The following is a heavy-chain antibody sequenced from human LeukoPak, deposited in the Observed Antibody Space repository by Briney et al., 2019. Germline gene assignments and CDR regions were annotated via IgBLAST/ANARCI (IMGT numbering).Heavy chain of an antibody. Sequence: GGSLRLSCVASGFTFSTYGMHWVRQAPGKGRGWVAVIWNDGSNKKYADSVKGRFIISRVSSKNTLYLQMNSLRDEDTAVYYCARVGSGSYFLDGFDIWGQGTLVTVSS. V-gene: IGHV3-33*01. CDR1: GFTFSTYG. CDR2: IWNDGSNK. J-gene: IGHJ3*02. D-gene: IGHD1-26*01. CDR3: ARVGSGSYFLDGFDI.